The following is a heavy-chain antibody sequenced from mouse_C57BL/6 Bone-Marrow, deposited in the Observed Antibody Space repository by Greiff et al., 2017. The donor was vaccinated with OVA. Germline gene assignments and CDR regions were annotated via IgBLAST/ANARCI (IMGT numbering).Heavy chain of an antibody. Sequence: VQLQQPGAELVRPGSSVKLSCKASGYTFTSYWMDWVKQRPGQGLEWIGNIYPSDSETHYNQKFKDKATLTVDKSSTTAYMQLSSLTSEDSAVYYCERAAVVAPDAMDYWGQGTSVTVTS. D-gene: IGHD1-1*01. V-gene: IGHV1-61*01. CDR1: GYTFTSYW. CDR3: ERAAVVAPDAMDY. J-gene: IGHJ4*01. CDR2: IYPSDSET.